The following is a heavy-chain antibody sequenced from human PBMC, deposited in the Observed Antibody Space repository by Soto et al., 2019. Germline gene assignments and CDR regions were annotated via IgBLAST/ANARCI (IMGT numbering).Heavy chain of an antibody. J-gene: IGHJ5*02. CDR2: ISTHNGNT. Sequence: QVQLVQSGAEVKKPGASVKVSCKASGYTFIRYGISWVRQAPGQGLEWMGWISTHNGNTYYAQNFQGXVXXXSXSPTSTAYMELRSLRSDDTAFYYCVRDEISSAGLDPWGQGTLVTVSS. V-gene: IGHV1-18*01. CDR3: VRDEISSAGLDP. CDR1: GYTFIRYG.